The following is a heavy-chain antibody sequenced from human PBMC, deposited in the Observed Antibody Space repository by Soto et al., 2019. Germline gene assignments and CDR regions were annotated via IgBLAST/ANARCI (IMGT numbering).Heavy chain of an antibody. D-gene: IGHD2-15*01. CDR1: GFTFSSYS. CDR2: ISSSSSTI. CDR3: ARDGGYCSGGSCYLLFFDY. J-gene: IGHJ4*02. V-gene: IGHV3-48*01. Sequence: EVQLVESGGGLVQPGGSLRLSCAASGFTFSSYSMNWVRQAPGKGLEWVSYISSSSSTIYYADSVKGRFTISRDNAKNSLYLQMNSLRAEDTAVYYCARDGGYCSGGSCYLLFFDYWGQGTLVTVSS.